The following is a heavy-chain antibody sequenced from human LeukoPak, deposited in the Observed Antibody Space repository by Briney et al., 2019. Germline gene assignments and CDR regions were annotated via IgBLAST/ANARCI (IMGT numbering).Heavy chain of an antibody. CDR2: ISGNGGDT. CDR3: AKDRIVGIPPYSSTWYYFDY. D-gene: IGHD2-2*01. Sequence: GGSLRLSCAAPGFTFSAYAMTWVRQAPGSGLEWVSGISGNGGDTYYADSVKGRFTISRDNSKNTLYLQVNSLRAEDTAVYYCAKDRIVGIPPYSSTWYYFDYWGQGTLVTVSS. J-gene: IGHJ4*02. V-gene: IGHV3-23*01. CDR1: GFTFSAYA.